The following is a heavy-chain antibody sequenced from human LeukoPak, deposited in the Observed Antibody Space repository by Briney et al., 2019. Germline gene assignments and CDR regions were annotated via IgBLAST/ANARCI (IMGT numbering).Heavy chain of an antibody. J-gene: IGHJ4*02. CDR2: IYYSGST. V-gene: IGHV4-39*01. D-gene: IGHD6-19*01. Sequence: SETLSLTCTVSGGSISSSSYYWGWIRQPPGKGLEWIGSIYYSGSTYYNPSLKSRVTISVDTSKNQFSLKLSSVTAADTAVYYCARRFSSGWYGGGYFDYWGQGTLVTVSS. CDR3: ARRFSSGWYGGGYFDY. CDR1: GGSISSSSYY.